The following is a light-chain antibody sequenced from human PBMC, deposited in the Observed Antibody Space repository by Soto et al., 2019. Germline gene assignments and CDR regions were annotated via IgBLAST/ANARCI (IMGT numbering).Light chain of an antibody. CDR1: QSISRY. CDR3: QQNYRATPWT. CDR2: AAS. Sequence: DIQMTQSPSSLSSSVGDIITITCRASQSISRYLNGSQHKPGQAPKLLINAASSLERGVPSRFSGGGSGTDFTLTVSSLQPDDFATCYCQQNYRATPWTFGQWTKVEVK. V-gene: IGKV1-39*01. J-gene: IGKJ1*01.